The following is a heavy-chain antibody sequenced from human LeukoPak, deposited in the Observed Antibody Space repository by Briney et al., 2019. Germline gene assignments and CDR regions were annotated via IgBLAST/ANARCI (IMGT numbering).Heavy chain of an antibody. CDR1: GFTFSSYS. J-gene: IGHJ4*02. Sequence: GGSLRLSCAASGFTFSSYSMNWVRQAPGKGLEWVSSISSSSSYIYYADSVKGRFTISRDNSKNTLYLQMNSLRAEDTAVYYCAKVRRSGGSYFDYWGQGTLVTVSS. V-gene: IGHV3-21*04. CDR2: ISSSSSYI. D-gene: IGHD1-26*01. CDR3: AKVRRSGGSYFDY.